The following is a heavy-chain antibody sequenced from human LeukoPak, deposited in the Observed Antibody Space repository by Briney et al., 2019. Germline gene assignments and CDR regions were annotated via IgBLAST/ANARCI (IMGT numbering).Heavy chain of an antibody. CDR1: EFTFSSYG. D-gene: IGHD2-15*01. CDR3: ARDRTKYCSGGTCYSSYSFDY. Sequence: PGWSLRLSCAASEFTFSSYGMHWVRQAPGKGLEWVAFIRSDESNEYYAGSVKGRFTISRDNFKSTLSLQMNSLRPEDTALYYCARDRTKYCSGGTCYSSYSFDYWGQGTLVTVSS. J-gene: IGHJ4*02. V-gene: IGHV3-30*02. CDR2: IRSDESNE.